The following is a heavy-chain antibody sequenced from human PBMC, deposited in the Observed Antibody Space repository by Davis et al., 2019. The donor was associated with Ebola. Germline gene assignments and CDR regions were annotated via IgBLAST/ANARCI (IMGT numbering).Heavy chain of an antibody. CDR2: MNPNSGNT. CDR1: GYTFTSYD. V-gene: IGHV1-8*01. J-gene: IGHJ4*02. CDR3: ARESVPHQLLYYFDS. D-gene: IGHD1-26*01. Sequence: ASVKVSCKASGYTFTSYDINWVRQATGQGLEWMGWMNPNSGNTGYAQKFQGRVTMTRNTSISTAYMELSSLRSEDTAFYYCARESVPHQLLYYFDSWGQGTLVTVSS.